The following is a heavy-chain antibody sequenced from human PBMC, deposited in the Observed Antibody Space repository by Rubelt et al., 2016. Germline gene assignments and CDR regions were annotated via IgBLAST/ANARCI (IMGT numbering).Heavy chain of an antibody. Sequence: QVQLQESGPGLVKPSETLSLTCTVSGGSISSYYWSWIRQPPGKGLEWIGYIYYSGSTNYTPSLTSRSTHSFDPSKNQFSLKLSSVTAADTAVYYCARGFSSSWYNWFDPWGQGTLVTVSS. CDR3: ARGFSSSWYNWFDP. D-gene: IGHD6-13*01. J-gene: IGHJ5*02. CDR1: GGSISSYY. CDR2: IYYSGST. V-gene: IGHV4-59*12.